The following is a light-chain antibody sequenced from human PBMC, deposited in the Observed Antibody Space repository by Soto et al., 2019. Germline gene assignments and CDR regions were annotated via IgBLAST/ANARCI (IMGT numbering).Light chain of an antibody. V-gene: IGKV3-20*01. J-gene: IGKJ1*01. CDR3: QHYGTSWA. CDR2: RAS. Sequence: EIVLTQSPGTLSLSPGERATLSCRASQSVSSPYLAWYQQKPGQAPRVLIYRASSRATGVPDRFSGSGSGTDFTLTISRLEPEDSAVYYCQHYGTSWAFGQGTKVDIK. CDR1: QSVSSPY.